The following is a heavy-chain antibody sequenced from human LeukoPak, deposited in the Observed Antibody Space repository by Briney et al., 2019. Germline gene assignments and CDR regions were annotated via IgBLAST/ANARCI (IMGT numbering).Heavy chain of an antibody. V-gene: IGHV1-69*05. CDR1: GGTFSSCA. D-gene: IGHD6-13*01. J-gene: IGHJ6*03. Sequence: SVKVSCKASGGTFSSCAISWVRQAPGQGLEWMGGIIPIFGTANYAQKFQGRVTITTDESTSTAYMELSSLRSEDTAVYYCARGGIAAAGTDYYYYYMDVWGKGTTVTVSS. CDR3: ARGGIAAAGTDYYYYYMDV. CDR2: IIPIFGTA.